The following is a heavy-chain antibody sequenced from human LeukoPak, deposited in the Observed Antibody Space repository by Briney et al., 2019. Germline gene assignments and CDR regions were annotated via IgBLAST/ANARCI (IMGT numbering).Heavy chain of an antibody. V-gene: IGHV4-59*01. Sequence: SETLSLTCTVSGGSISSYYWSWIRQPPGKGLEWIGYIYYSGSTNYNPSLKSRVTISVDTSKNQFSLKLSSVTAADTAVYYCARGVYSSSWAFDYWGQGTLVTVSS. D-gene: IGHD6-13*01. CDR1: GGSISSYY. J-gene: IGHJ4*02. CDR2: IYYSGST. CDR3: ARGVYSSSWAFDY.